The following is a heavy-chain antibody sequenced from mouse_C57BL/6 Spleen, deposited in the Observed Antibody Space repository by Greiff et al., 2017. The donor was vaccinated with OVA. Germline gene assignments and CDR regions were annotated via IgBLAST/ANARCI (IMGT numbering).Heavy chain of an antibody. D-gene: IGHD2-4*01. CDR1: YFAFMASA. V-gene: IGHV1-49*01. Sequence: LQQSGAELVRPGSSVTLSCKDSYFAFMASAMHWVKQTPGHGLEWIGYFTMYSDATEYSENFKGKATLTANTTSSTAYMELSSLTSEDSAVYYCAIGDYGLAYWGQGTLVTVSA. CDR2: FTMYSDAT. CDR3: AIGDYGLAY. J-gene: IGHJ3*01.